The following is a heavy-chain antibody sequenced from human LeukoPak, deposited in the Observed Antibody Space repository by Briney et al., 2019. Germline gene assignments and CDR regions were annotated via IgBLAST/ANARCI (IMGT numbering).Heavy chain of an antibody. Sequence: GGSLRLSCAASEFTFSSYSMNWVRQAPGKGLEWVAVISDDATDTYYADSVEGRFSISRDNSKTTVFLQMNSLRAEDTAVYYCGPIDYWGQGTLVTVSS. CDR2: ISDDATDT. CDR1: EFTFSSYS. CDR3: GPIDY. V-gene: IGHV3-30*03. J-gene: IGHJ4*02.